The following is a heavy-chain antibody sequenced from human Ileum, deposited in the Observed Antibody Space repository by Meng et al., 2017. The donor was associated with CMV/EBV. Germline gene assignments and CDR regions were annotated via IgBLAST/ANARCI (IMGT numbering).Heavy chain of an antibody. CDR3: AREGPTDWGRALDY. V-gene: IGHV4-4*07. D-gene: IGHD7-27*01. J-gene: IGHJ4*02. CDR1: GGSMSSYY. CDR2: IYTSGSS. Sequence: LQESGPGLVKPPEPRSLTCPVSGGSMSSYYWSWIRQPAGKGLEWIGRIYTSGSSNYNSSLKSRVTMSVDTSKNQFSMKLNSVTAADTAVYYCAREGPTDWGRALDYWGQGTLVTVSS.